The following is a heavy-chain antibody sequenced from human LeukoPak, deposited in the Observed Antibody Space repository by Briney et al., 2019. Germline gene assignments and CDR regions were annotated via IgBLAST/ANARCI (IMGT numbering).Heavy chain of an antibody. CDR1: GLTFGNNC. V-gene: IGHV3-74*01. J-gene: IGHJ5*02. CDR3: ARDVPHNWFDT. CDR2: INSDGGGA. Sequence: GGSLRLSCAASGLTFGNNCMHWVRQGPGKGLVWISRINSDGGGAIYADSVKGRFTVSRDNAKNTLYLQMNSLRAEDTAVYYCARDVPHNWFDTWGQGTLVTVSS.